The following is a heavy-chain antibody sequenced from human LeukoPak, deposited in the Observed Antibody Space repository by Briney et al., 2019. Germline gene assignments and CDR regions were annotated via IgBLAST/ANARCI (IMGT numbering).Heavy chain of an antibody. Sequence: ASVKVSCKASGGTFSSYAVSWVRQAPGQGLEWMGGIIPIFGTANYAQKFQGRVTITTDESTSTAYMELSNLRSEDTAVYYCARSGLVYYDFWSGYYNWFDPWGQGTLVTVSS. CDR1: GGTFSSYA. D-gene: IGHD3-3*01. CDR2: IIPIFGTA. CDR3: ARSGLVYYDFWSGYYNWFDP. V-gene: IGHV1-69*05. J-gene: IGHJ5*02.